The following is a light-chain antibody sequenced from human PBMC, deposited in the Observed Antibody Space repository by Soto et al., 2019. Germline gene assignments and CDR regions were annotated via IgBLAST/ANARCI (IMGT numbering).Light chain of an antibody. CDR3: NSFTTSSTYV. Sequence: HSVLTQPASVSGSPGQSISISCTGTTSDVGRYNYVSWYQQHPGKAPKLMIYDVSYRPSWVSNRFSGSKSGITASLTISGLQAEDEADYYCNSFTTSSTYVFGTGNKVTVL. CDR1: TSDVGRYNY. CDR2: DVS. V-gene: IGLV2-14*03. J-gene: IGLJ1*01.